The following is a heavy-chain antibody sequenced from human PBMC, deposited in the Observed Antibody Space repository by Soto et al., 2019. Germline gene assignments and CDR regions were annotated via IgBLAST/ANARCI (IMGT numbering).Heavy chain of an antibody. CDR1: GFTFSSYA. D-gene: IGHD6-19*01. CDR2: ISGSGGST. Sequence: EVQLLESGGGLVQPGGSLRLSCAASGFTFSSYAMSWVRQAPGKGLEWVSAISGSGGSTYYADSVKGRFTISRDNSKNTLYLQMNSLRAEDTAVYYCAKATPLYSSGWYGDAFDIWGQGTMVTVSS. V-gene: IGHV3-23*01. J-gene: IGHJ3*02. CDR3: AKATPLYSSGWYGDAFDI.